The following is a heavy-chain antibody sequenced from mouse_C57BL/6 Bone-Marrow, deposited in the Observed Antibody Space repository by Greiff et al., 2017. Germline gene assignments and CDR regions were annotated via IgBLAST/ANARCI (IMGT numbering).Heavy chain of an antibody. CDR3: ATAAQAAEDDYDLDY. CDR1: GYTFTSYW. D-gene: IGHD3-2*02. Sequence: VQGVESGPELVRPGASVKISCKASGYTFTSYWMQWVRQRPGQGLEWIGEIFPGSGSTYYNEKFKGKATLTVDTSSSTAYMQLSSLTSEDSAVSFCATAAQAAEDDYDLDYWGQGTTVTVSS. V-gene: IGHV1-56*01. CDR2: IFPGSGST. J-gene: IGHJ4*01.